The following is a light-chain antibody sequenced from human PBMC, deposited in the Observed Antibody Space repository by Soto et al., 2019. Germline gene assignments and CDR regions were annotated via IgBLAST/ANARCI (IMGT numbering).Light chain of an antibody. CDR1: QSINIY. V-gene: IGKV1-39*01. CDR2: GAS. Sequence: IQLTQSPSSLSASVGDRVTVTCRASQSINIYLNWYQQKPGKAPTLLIYGASTLQSGVPSRFSGGGSRTDFTLNISSLQTEDFATYYCQHSYRSPYTFGQGTKLEI. J-gene: IGKJ2*01. CDR3: QHSYRSPYT.